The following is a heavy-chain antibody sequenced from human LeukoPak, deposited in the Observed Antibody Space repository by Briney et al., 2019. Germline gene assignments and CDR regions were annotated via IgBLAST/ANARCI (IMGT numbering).Heavy chain of an antibody. Sequence: PGGSLRLSCAASGFTFNSYWMSWVRQAPEKGLEWLASIRHDGSETYYEDSVKGRFTISRDNAKNSLYLQMNSLRAEDTAVYYCARHVIAARVFDHWGQGTLVTVSS. CDR1: GFTFNSYW. D-gene: IGHD2-15*01. CDR2: IRHDGSET. CDR3: ARHVIAARVFDH. J-gene: IGHJ4*02. V-gene: IGHV3-7*02.